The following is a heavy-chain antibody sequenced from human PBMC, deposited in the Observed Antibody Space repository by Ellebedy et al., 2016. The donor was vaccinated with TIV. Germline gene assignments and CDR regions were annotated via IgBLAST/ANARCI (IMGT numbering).Heavy chain of an antibody. CDR1: GYTFTGYY. Sequence: AASVKVSCKASGYTFTGYYMHWARQAPGQGLEWMGWINPNSGGTNYAQKFQGRVTMTRDTSISTAYMELSRLRSDDTAVYYCARGPDSSGWYRWFDPWGQGTLVTVSS. D-gene: IGHD6-19*01. CDR2: INPNSGGT. V-gene: IGHV1-2*02. J-gene: IGHJ5*02. CDR3: ARGPDSSGWYRWFDP.